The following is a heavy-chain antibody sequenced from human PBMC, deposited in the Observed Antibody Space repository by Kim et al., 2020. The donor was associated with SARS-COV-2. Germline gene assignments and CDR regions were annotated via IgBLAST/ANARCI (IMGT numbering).Heavy chain of an antibody. J-gene: IGHJ4*02. Sequence: GGSLRLSCAASGFTFSDYAFQWVRQAPGRGLEWVSVISAGGGSTYYAESVKGRFTISRDNSQSTLYLQMSSLRAEDTAVYYCAKEREYGDYGSFDYWGQGTLVTVSS. CDR2: ISAGGGST. CDR1: GFTFSDYA. D-gene: IGHD4-17*01. CDR3: AKEREYGDYGSFDY. V-gene: IGHV3-23*01.